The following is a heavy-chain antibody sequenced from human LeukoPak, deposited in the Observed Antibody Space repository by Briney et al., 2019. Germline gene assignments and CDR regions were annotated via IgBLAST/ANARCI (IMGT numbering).Heavy chain of an antibody. CDR3: ARVSIWYYYDSSGGSFDY. V-gene: IGHV4-59*08. D-gene: IGHD3-22*01. CDR1: GGSISSYY. J-gene: IGHJ4*02. Sequence: SETLSLTCTVSGGSISSYYWSWIRQPPGKGLEWIGYIYYSGSTNYNPSLKSRVTISVDTSKNQFSLKLSSVTAADTAVYYCARVSIWYYYDSSGGSFDYWGQGTLVTVSS. CDR2: IYYSGST.